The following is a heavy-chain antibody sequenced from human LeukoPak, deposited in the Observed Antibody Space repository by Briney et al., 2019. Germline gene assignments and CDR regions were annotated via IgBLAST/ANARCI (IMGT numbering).Heavy chain of an antibody. Sequence: PSETLSLTCTVSGGSISSYYWSWIRQPPGKGLEWIGYIYYSGSTNYNPSLKSRVTISVDTSKNQFSLKLSSVTAADTAVYYCARLNYCSSTSCYHSPYFDYWGQGTLVTVSS. D-gene: IGHD2-2*01. CDR2: IYYSGST. V-gene: IGHV4-59*08. CDR3: ARLNYCSSTSCYHSPYFDY. J-gene: IGHJ4*02. CDR1: GGSISSYY.